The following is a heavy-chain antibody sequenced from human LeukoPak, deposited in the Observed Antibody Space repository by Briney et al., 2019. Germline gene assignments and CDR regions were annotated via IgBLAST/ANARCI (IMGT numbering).Heavy chain of an antibody. J-gene: IGHJ5*02. CDR1: GGSFSGYY. CDR3: ARSSSWYRWFDP. CDR2: INHSGSN. V-gene: IGHV4-34*01. Sequence: SETLSLTCAVYGGSFSGYYWSWIRQPPGKGLEWIGEINHSGSNNYNPSLKSRVTISVDTSKNQFSLKLSSVTAADTAVYYCARSSSWYRWFDPWGQGTLVTVSS. D-gene: IGHD6-13*01.